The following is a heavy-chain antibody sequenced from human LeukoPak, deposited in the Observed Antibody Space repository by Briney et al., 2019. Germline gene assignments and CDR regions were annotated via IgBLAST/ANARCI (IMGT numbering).Heavy chain of an antibody. Sequence: PGASLRLSCEASGFTFSKFWMTWVRQTPEKRLEWVASINQDGSENYFVDSLKGRFTISRDNAKNSLYLQMSSLRAEDTALYYCARDSVVVVINDAFDMWGQGTMVTVSA. J-gene: IGHJ3*02. CDR2: INQDGSEN. D-gene: IGHD3-22*01. CDR1: GFTFSKFW. V-gene: IGHV3-7*01. CDR3: ARDSVVVVINDAFDM.